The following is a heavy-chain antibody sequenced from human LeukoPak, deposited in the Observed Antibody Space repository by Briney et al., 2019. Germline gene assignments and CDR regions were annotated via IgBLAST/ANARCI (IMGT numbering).Heavy chain of an antibody. CDR1: GGSISSSSYY. J-gene: IGHJ5*02. V-gene: IGHV4-39*01. CDR3: ARSGPSSSRNWFGP. D-gene: IGHD6-13*01. Sequence: SETLSLTCTVSGGSISSSSYYWGWIRQPPGKGLEWIGSIYYSGSTYYNPSLKSRVTISVDTSKNQFSLKLSSVTAADTAVYYCARSGPSSSRNWFGPWGQGTLVTVSS. CDR2: IYYSGST.